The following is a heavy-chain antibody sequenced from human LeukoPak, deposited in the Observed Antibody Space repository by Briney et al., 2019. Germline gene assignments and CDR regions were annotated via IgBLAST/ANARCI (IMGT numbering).Heavy chain of an antibody. CDR2: INHSGST. D-gene: IGHD1-26*01. J-gene: IGHJ3*02. V-gene: IGHV4-34*01. CDR3: ARVRPVGAEASDI. Sequence: SETLSLTCAVYGGSFSGYYWSWIRQPPGKGLEWIGEINHSGSTNYNPSLKSRVTISVDTSKNQFSLKLSSVTAADTAVYYCARVRPVGAEASDIWGQGTMVTVSS. CDR1: GGSFSGYY.